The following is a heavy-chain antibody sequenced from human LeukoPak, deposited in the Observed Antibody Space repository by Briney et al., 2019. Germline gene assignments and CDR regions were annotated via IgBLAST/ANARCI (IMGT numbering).Heavy chain of an antibody. CDR2: IWYDGSNK. D-gene: IGHD3-10*01. Sequence: AGGSLRLSCAASGFTFSSYGMHWVRQAPGKGLEWVAVIWYDGSNKYYADSVKGRFTISRDNSKNTLYLQMNSLRAEDTAVYYCARDRGLNGIDYWGQGTLVTVSS. V-gene: IGHV3-33*01. CDR1: GFTFSSYG. J-gene: IGHJ4*02. CDR3: ARDRGLNGIDY.